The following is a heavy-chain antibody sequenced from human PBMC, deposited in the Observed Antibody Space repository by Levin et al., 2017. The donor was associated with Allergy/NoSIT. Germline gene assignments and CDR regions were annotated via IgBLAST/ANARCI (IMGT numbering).Heavy chain of an antibody. CDR1: GFTFSSYW. J-gene: IGHJ6*02. CDR2: IKQDGSEK. D-gene: IGHD1-26*01. CDR3: ARERVGAMYYYYGMDV. V-gene: IGHV3-7*01. Sequence: GESLKISCAASGFTFSSYWMSWVRQAPGKGLEWVANIKQDGSEKYYVDSVKGRFTISRDNAKNSLYLQMNSLRAEDTAVYYCARERVGAMYYYYGMDVWGQGTTVTVSS.